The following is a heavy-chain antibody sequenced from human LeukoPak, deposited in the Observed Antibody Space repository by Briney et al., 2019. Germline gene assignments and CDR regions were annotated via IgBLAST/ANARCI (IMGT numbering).Heavy chain of an antibody. D-gene: IGHD3-10*01. V-gene: IGHV3-23*01. CDR3: VKFRGIQHYNYHMDV. J-gene: IGHJ6*03. Sequence: PGGSLRLSCAASGFTFSSYAMSWVRQAPGKGLEWASGLTGSGGNTYYADSVKGRFTIPRDNSKNTLSLQMNSLRAEDAAVYYCVKFRGIQHYNYHMDVWGKGTTVTVSS. CDR1: GFTFSSYA. CDR2: LTGSGGNT.